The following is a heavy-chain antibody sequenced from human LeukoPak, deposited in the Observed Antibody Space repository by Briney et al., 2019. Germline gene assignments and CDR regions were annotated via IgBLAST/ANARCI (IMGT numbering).Heavy chain of an antibody. J-gene: IGHJ4*02. V-gene: IGHV1-69*04. D-gene: IGHD1/OR15-1a*01. CDR2: IIPILGIA. CDR1: GGTFGSYA. Sequence: GASVKVSCKASGGTFGSYAISWVRQAPGQGLEWMGRIIPILGIANYAQKFQGRVTITADKSTSTAYMELSSLRSEDTAVYYCARDNQNKWFYFWGQGTLVTVSP. CDR3: ARDNQNKWFYF.